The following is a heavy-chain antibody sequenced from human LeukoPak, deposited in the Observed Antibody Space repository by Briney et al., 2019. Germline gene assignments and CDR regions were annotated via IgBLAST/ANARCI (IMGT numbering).Heavy chain of an antibody. CDR3: ARDAGYYGSGSYYYYYGMDV. D-gene: IGHD3-10*01. V-gene: IGHV1-18*01. CDR2: ISAYNGNT. CDR1: GYTFTSYG. J-gene: IGHJ6*02. Sequence: ASVKVSCKASGYTFTSYGISWVRQAPGLGLELMGWISAYNGNTNYAQKLQGRVTMTTDTSTSTAYMELRSLRSDDTAVYYCARDAGYYGSGSYYYYYGMDVWGQGTTVTVSS.